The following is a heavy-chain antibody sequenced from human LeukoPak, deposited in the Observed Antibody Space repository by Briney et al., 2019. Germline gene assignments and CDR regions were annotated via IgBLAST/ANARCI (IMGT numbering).Heavy chain of an antibody. V-gene: IGHV3-7*05. CDR1: GFTFSSYW. J-gene: IGHJ4*02. CDR3: ARDGISYGSYFDY. CDR2: IKQDGSEE. D-gene: IGHD5-18*01. Sequence: PGGSLRLSCVVSGFTFSSYWMSWVRQAPGKGLEWVANIKQDGSEEYYVDSVKGRFTISRDNAKNSLYLQMNSLRAEDTAVYYCARDGISYGSYFDYWGQGILVTVSS.